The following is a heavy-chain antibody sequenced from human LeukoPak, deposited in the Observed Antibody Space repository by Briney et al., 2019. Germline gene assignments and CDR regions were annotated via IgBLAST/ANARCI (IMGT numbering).Heavy chain of an antibody. J-gene: IGHJ4*02. Sequence: ASVKVSCKASGYTFTSYDINWVRQAPGQGLEWMGWMNPNSGNTGYAQKFQGRVTMTRNTSISTAYMELSSLRSEDTAVYYCARGKFSVGWLQSTGDYWGQGTLVTVSS. V-gene: IGHV1-8*01. CDR1: GYTFTSYD. D-gene: IGHD5-24*01. CDR3: ARGKFSVGWLQSTGDY. CDR2: MNPNSGNT.